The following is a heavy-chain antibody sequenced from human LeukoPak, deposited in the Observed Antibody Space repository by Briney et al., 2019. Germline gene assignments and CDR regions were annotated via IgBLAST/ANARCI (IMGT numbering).Heavy chain of an antibody. CDR1: GYSIIIDYY. J-gene: IGHJ4*02. CDR3: ERNLGYSTLDY. D-gene: IGHD6-13*01. CDR2: INHSGSN. V-gene: IGHV4-38-2*01. Sequence: SETLSLTCAVSGYSIIIDYYWGWLRLPPGKGLEWVGSINHSGSNYYNLSLKSRVTISVDTYKNQFSLSVSSVTAADTAVYYCERNLGYSTLDYWGQGLLVTVSS.